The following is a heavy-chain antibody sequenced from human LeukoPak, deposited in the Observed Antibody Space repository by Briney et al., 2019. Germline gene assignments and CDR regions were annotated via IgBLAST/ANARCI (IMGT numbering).Heavy chain of an antibody. J-gene: IGHJ4*02. Sequence: SETLSLTCTVSVGSVSSSSYYWGWIRQPPGKGLEWIGSIYYSGSTYYNPSLKSRVTISVDTSKNQFSLNLSSVTAADTAVYYCARHSGDIYSGYDNYFDYWGQGTLVTVSS. D-gene: IGHD5-12*01. CDR2: IYYSGST. CDR3: ARHSGDIYSGYDNYFDY. V-gene: IGHV4-39*01. CDR1: VGSVSSSSYY.